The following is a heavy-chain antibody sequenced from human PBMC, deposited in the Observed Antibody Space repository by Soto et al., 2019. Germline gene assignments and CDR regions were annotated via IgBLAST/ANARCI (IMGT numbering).Heavy chain of an antibody. D-gene: IGHD2-21*02. CDR3: ARSWVTGKGGLDV. V-gene: IGHV1-18*01. J-gene: IGHJ6*02. CDR2: ISGYTGNT. Sequence: QVQLVQSGAEVKKPGASVKVSCKASGYTFTSYGFSWVRQAPGQGLEWMGWISGYTGNTNYAQKIQGRVTMTTDTSTSTAHMELRSLISVDTAVYYCARSWVTGKGGLDVWGQGTTVTVSS. CDR1: GYTFTSYG.